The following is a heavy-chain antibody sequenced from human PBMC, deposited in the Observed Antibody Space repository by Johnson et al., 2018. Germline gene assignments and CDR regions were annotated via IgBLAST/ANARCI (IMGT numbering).Heavy chain of an antibody. CDR2: VRSKANNYAT. Sequence: VQLQESGGGLVQPGGSLKLSCAASGFTFSGSAMHWVRQASGKGLAWVGRVRSKANNYATAYAASVKGRFTISRDDTKNTAYLQMNSLKTEDTAVLYCSGGGPLEWGGRGPLVTVSA. CDR1: GFTFSGSA. J-gene: IGHJ4*02. CDR3: SGGGPLEW. V-gene: IGHV3-73*01. D-gene: IGHD3-3*01.